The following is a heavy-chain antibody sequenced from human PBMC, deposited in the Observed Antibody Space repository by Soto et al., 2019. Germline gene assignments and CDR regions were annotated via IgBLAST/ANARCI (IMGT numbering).Heavy chain of an antibody. CDR2: ISSSSSYI. D-gene: IGHD5-18*01. CDR1: GFTFSSYS. J-gene: IGHJ6*02. CDR3: ARDRVTYYYYGMDV. V-gene: IGHV3-21*01. Sequence: GGSLRLSCAASGFTFSSYSMNWVRQAPGKWLEWVSSISSSSSYIYYADSVKGRFTISRDNAKNSLYLQMNSLRAEDTAVYYCARDRVTYYYYGMDVWGQGTTVTVSS.